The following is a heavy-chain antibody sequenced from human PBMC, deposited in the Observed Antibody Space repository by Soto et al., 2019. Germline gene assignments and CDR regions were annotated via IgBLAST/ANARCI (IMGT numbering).Heavy chain of an antibody. CDR1: GYTFTSYG. V-gene: IGHV1-18*01. Sequence: QVQLVQSGAEVKKPGASVKVSCKASGYTFTSYGISWVRQAPGQGLEWMGWISAYNGNTNYAQKLQGRVTMTTDTTTSTAYMELRSLGSDDTAVYYCARVYVEGGGGVNGWSGSPYGMDVWGQGTTVTVSS. CDR3: ARVYVEGGGGVNGWSGSPYGMDV. J-gene: IGHJ6*02. D-gene: IGHD3-10*01. CDR2: ISAYNGNT.